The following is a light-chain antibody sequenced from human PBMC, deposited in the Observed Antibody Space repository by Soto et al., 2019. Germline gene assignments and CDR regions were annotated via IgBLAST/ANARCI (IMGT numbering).Light chain of an antibody. CDR1: QGISTL. CDR3: QQFFYYPLT. Sequence: ALQLTQSPSSLSASVGDRVTITCRAGQGISTLFAWYQQKPGKAPKLLIYDASTLEIGVPSRFSGSGSGTDFALTISSLQPEDFATYYCQQFFYYPLTFGGGTKVEIK. J-gene: IGKJ4*01. CDR2: DAS. V-gene: IGKV1D-13*01.